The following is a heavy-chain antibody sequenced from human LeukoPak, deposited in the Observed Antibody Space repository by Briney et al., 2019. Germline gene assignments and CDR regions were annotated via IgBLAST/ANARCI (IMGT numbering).Heavy chain of an antibody. CDR3: AKDEVIPSYYYIDV. CDR1: GFTFSSYG. Sequence: GGSLRLSCAASGFTFSSYGMHWVRQAPGKGLEWVAFIRYDGSKQYYADSVKGRFSISRDSAKNTLYLQMNSLRGEDTAVYYCAKDEVIPSYYYIDVWGKGTTVTVSS. J-gene: IGHJ6*03. V-gene: IGHV3-30*02. CDR2: IRYDGSKQ. D-gene: IGHD2-2*01.